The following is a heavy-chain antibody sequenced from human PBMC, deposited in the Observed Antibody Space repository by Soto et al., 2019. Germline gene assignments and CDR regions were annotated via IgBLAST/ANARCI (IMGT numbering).Heavy chain of an antibody. V-gene: IGHV3-7*01. J-gene: IGHJ6*02. D-gene: IGHD3-10*01. CDR1: GFTFSSYL. Sequence: PGGSLRLSCAASGFTFSSYLMSWVRQAPGKGLEWVANIKQDGSEKYYVDSVKGRFTISRDNAKNSLYLQMNSLRAEDTAVYYCARDGSGSYYNYYYGMDVWGQGTTVTVSS. CDR3: ARDGSGSYYNYYYGMDV. CDR2: IKQDGSEK.